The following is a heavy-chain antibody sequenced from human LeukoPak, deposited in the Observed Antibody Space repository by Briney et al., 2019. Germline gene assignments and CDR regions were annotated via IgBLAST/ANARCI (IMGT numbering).Heavy chain of an antibody. Sequence: SVKVSCKASGGTFSSYAISWVRQAPGQGLEWMGGIIPVFGPPNNAQKFQDRVTITADESTSTAYMELSSLTSEDTAMYYCARDRSSRTFDSFGIWGQGQWSPSLQ. CDR3: ARDRSSRTFDSFGI. V-gene: IGHV1-69*13. J-gene: IGHJ3*02. CDR1: GGTFSSYA. D-gene: IGHD2-2*01. CDR2: IIPVFGPP.